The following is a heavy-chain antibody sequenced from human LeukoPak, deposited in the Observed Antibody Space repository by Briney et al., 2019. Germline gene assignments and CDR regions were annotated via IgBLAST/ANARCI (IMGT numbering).Heavy chain of an antibody. CDR1: GYTFSDYY. V-gene: IGHV1-2*02. D-gene: IGHD1-26*01. Sequence: ASVKVSCKTSGYTFSDYYTHWVRQAPGQGLEWMGWINPNSAATNYARRFQGRVTMTRDKSISTAYMELSRLTSDDTAVYYCARIRGGNNYHFVFWGQGTLVTVFS. CDR3: ARIRGGNNYHFVF. CDR2: INPNSAAT. J-gene: IGHJ4*02.